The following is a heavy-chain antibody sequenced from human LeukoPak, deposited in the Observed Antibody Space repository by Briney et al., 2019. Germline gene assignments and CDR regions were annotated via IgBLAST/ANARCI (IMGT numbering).Heavy chain of an antibody. CDR2: IYYSGST. V-gene: IGHV4-59*12. J-gene: IGHJ5*02. Sequence: TSETLSLTCTVSGGSISSYYWSWIRQPPGKGLEWIGYIYYSGSTNYNPSLKSRVTISVDTSKNQFSLKLSSVAAADTAVYYCASAGYSSSWYWFDPWGQGTLVTVSS. CDR1: GGSISSYY. CDR3: ASAGYSSSWYWFDP. D-gene: IGHD6-13*01.